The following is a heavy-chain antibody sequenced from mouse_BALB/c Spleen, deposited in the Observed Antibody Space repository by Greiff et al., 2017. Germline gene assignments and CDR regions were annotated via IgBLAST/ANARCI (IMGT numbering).Heavy chain of an antibody. Sequence: VQLQQSGAELVKPGASVKLSCTASGFNIKDTYMHWVKQRPEQGLEWIGRIDPANGNTKYDPKFQGKATITADTSPNTAYLQLSSLTSEDTAVYYCEIYYGYVGYAMDYWGQGTSVTVSS. J-gene: IGHJ4*01. CDR2: IDPANGNT. CDR1: GFNIKDTY. D-gene: IGHD1-2*01. V-gene: IGHV14-3*02. CDR3: EIYYGYVGYAMDY.